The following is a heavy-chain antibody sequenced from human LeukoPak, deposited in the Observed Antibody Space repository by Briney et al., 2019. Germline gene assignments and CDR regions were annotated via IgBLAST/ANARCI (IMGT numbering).Heavy chain of an antibody. CDR1: GGTYNNYA. CDR2: ITPIFGTA. CDR3: ARASSDDTAMATPFAY. D-gene: IGHD5-18*01. J-gene: IGHJ4*02. V-gene: IGHV1-69*06. Sequence: SVKVSCKASGGTYNNYAINWLRQAPGQGLEWMGGITPIFGTANYVQKFQGRVTITADKSTSTAFMELSSLRSEDTAIYYCARASSDDTAMATPFAYWGQGTLVTVSS.